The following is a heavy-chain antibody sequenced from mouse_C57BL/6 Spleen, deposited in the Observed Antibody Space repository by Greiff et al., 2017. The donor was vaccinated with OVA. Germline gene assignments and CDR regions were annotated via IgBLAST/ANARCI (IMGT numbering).Heavy chain of an antibody. CDR1: GYTFTSYW. CDR2: IYPGSGST. CDR3: ARGEGSSLYYFDY. D-gene: IGHD1-1*01. V-gene: IGHV1-55*01. J-gene: IGHJ2*01. Sequence: QVQLQQPGAELVKPGASVKMSCKASGYTFTSYWITWVKQRPGQGLEWIGDIYPGSGSTNYNEKFKSKATLTVDTSSSTAYMQLSRLTSEDSAVYYCARGEGSSLYYFDYWGQGTTLTVSS.